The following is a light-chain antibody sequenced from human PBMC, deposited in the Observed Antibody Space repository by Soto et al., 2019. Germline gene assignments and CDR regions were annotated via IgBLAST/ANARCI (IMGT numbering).Light chain of an antibody. CDR1: QSISSY. J-gene: IGKJ1*01. CDR3: QQSGA. Sequence: EIVLTQSPATLSLSPGERATLSCRASQSISSYLAWYQQKPGQAPSLLIYDASNRATGIPARFSGSVSGTDFTLTISSLEPEDFAVYYCQQSGAFGQGTKVDIK. V-gene: IGKV3-11*01. CDR2: DAS.